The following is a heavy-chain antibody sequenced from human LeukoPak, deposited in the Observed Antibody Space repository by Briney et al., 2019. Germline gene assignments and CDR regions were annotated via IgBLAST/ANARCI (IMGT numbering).Heavy chain of an antibody. D-gene: IGHD2-15*01. Sequence: GGSLRLSCTASGFTFGDYAMSWFRQAPGKGLEWVAFIRSKAYGGTTEYAASVRGRFTISREDSKRIAYLQMNSLKTEDTAVYYCARDFGSVWYGTTDFWGQGTLVTVSS. J-gene: IGHJ4*02. CDR1: GFTFGDYA. CDR2: IRSKAYGGTT. V-gene: IGHV3-49*03. CDR3: ARDFGSVWYGTTDF.